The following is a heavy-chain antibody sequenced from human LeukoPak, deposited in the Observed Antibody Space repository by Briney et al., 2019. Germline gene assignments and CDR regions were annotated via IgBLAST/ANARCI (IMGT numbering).Heavy chain of an antibody. CDR3: AKRGGESSGWGPFGY. CDR2: IGNSGGDT. CDR1: GFTFTTYA. V-gene: IGHV3-23*01. J-gene: IGHJ4*02. D-gene: IGHD6-25*01. Sequence: GGSLRLSCAASGFTFTTYAMCWVRQAPGKGLEWVSCIGNSGGDTVYADSVRGRFTVSRDTSRNTLFLEMNSLRAEDTAIYYCAKRGGESSGWGPFGYWGQGTLVTVSS.